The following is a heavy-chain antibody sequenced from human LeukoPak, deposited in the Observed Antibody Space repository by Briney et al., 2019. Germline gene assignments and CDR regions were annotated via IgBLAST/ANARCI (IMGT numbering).Heavy chain of an antibody. Sequence: EASVKVSCKASGYTFTGYYMHWVRQAPGQGLEWMGWINPNSGGTNYAQKFQGRVTMTRDTSISTAYMELSRLRSDDTAVYYCARDGQWELGLTGMDAWGQGTTVTVSS. CDR2: INPNSGGT. CDR3: ARDGQWELGLTGMDA. V-gene: IGHV1-2*02. CDR1: GYTFTGYY. D-gene: IGHD1-26*01. J-gene: IGHJ6*02.